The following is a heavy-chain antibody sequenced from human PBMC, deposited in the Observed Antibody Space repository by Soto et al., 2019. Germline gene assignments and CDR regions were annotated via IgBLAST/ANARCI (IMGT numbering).Heavy chain of an antibody. CDR2: ISDSGGTT. CDR1: GFMFSTYD. J-gene: IGHJ6*02. Sequence: EEQLLESGGGLAQPGGSLRLSCAASGFMFSTYDMSWVRQAPGKGLEWVSGISDSGGTTYYADSVKGRFTISRDNSRNTVYLQMNSLRAEDTAVYYCAKPYGDPLAYYYSLVVWGQGTTVTVSS. D-gene: IGHD4-17*01. V-gene: IGHV3-23*01. CDR3: AKPYGDPLAYYYSLVV.